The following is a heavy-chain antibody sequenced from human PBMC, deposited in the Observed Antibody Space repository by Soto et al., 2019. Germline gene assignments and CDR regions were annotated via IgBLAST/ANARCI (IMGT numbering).Heavy chain of an antibody. CDR1: GGSISSSSYY. CDR3: ARHTSGRFHKDSSGYYRY. Sequence: PSETLSIPCTVSGGSISSSSYYWGWIHQPPGKGLEWIGSIYYSGSTYYNPSLKSRVTISVDTSKNQFSLKLSSVTAADTAVYYCARHTSGRFHKDSSGYYRYWGQGTLVTVSS. D-gene: IGHD3-22*01. J-gene: IGHJ4*02. V-gene: IGHV4-39*01. CDR2: IYYSGST.